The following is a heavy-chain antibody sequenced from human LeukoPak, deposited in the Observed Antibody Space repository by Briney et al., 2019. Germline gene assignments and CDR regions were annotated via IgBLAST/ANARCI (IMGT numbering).Heavy chain of an antibody. D-gene: IGHD5-18*01. CDR2: VSDDGAKT. CDR1: GFTFGNCA. CDR3: VKEERGYSYGDY. Sequence: GGSLRLSCAASGFTFGNCAMTWVRQPPGKGLKCVSAVSDDGAKTWYADSVTGRFTISRDNSKNTASLQMTNLRADDTARYYCVKEERGYSYGDYWGQGTLVTVSS. V-gene: IGHV3-23*01. J-gene: IGHJ4*02.